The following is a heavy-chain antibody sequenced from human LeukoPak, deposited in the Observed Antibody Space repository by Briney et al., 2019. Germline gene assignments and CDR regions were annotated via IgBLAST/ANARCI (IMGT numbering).Heavy chain of an antibody. CDR1: GRSFSGYY. J-gene: IGHJ6*02. CDR3: ARGVVEGPYYYYYGMDV. V-gene: IGHV4-34*01. CDR2: INHSGST. Sequence: PSETLSLTCAVYGRSFSGYYWSWIRQPPGKGLEWIGEINHSGSTNYNPSLKSRVTISVDTSKNQFSLKLSSVTAADTAVYYCARGVVEGPYYYYYGMDVWGQGTTVTVSS.